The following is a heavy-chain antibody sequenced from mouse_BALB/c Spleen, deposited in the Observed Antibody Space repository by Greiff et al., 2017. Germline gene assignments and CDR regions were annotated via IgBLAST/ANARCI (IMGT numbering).Heavy chain of an antibody. J-gene: IGHJ3*01. V-gene: IGHV2-9*02. CDR1: GFSLTSYG. Sequence: QVQLKESGPGLVAPSQSLSITCTVSGFSLTSYGVHWVRQPPGKGLEWLGVIWAGGSTNYNSALMSRLSISKDNSKNQVFLKMNSLQTDDTAMYYCARGGYGSTFAYWGQGTLVTVSA. D-gene: IGHD1-1*01. CDR3: ARGGYGSTFAY. CDR2: IWAGGST.